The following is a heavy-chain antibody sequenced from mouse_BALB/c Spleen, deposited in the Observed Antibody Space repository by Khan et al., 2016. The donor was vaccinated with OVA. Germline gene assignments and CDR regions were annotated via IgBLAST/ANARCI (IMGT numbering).Heavy chain of an antibody. Sequence: EVKLFESGGGLLQPGGSLKLSCAASGFDFSRYWMTWVRQAPGKGLEWIGEIYPDSTTINYTPSLKDKFIISRVNAKNTLFLQMSKVRSEDTALYNHAGRDGNYWSFAVWSAGTTVTVSS. J-gene: IGHJ1*01. CDR2: IYPDSTTI. CDR1: GFDFSRYW. CDR3: AGRDGNYWSFAV. V-gene: IGHV4-1*02. D-gene: IGHD2-1*01.